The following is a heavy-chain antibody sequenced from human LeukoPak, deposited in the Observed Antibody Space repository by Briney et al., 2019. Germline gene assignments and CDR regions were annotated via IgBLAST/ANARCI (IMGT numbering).Heavy chain of an antibody. CDR1: GGTFSSYA. CDR3: ARSTPYSSSWYFYYYGMDV. D-gene: IGHD6-13*01. J-gene: IGHJ6*02. Sequence: SSVKVSCKASGGTFSSYAISWVRQAPGQGLEWMGWINAGNGNTKYSQKFQGRVTITRDTSASTAYMELSSLRSEDTAVYYCARSTPYSSSWYFYYYGMDVWGQGTTVTVSS. CDR2: INAGNGNT. V-gene: IGHV1-3*01.